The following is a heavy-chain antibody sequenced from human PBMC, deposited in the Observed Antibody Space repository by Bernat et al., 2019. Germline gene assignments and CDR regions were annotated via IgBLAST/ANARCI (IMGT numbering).Heavy chain of an antibody. CDR1: GGTFSSYT. J-gene: IGHJ6*03. CDR2: IIPILGIA. Sequence: QGQRVQSGAEGKKHGSSGKVSCKASGGTFSSYTISWVRQAPGQGLEWMGRIIPILGIANYAQKFQGRVTITADKSTNTAYMELSSLRSEDTAVYYCARDPPLPRYMDVWGKGTTVTVSS. V-gene: IGHV1-69*08. CDR3: ARDPPLPRYMDV. D-gene: IGHD2-15*01.